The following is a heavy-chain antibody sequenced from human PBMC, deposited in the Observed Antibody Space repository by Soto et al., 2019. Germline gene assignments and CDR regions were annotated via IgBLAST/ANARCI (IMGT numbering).Heavy chain of an antibody. J-gene: IGHJ4*02. CDR1: GDFITSYY. CDR3: ARDRGSGWYDIDF. V-gene: IGHV4-59*01. Sequence: SETLSLTCNVSGDFITSYYWSWIRQPPGKGLEWIGYMSYSGKNNYNPALKSRVTISIDTSENQVSLKLNSVTAADTAMYYCARDRGSGWYDIDFWGQGTLVTVS. CDR2: MSYSGKN. D-gene: IGHD6-19*01.